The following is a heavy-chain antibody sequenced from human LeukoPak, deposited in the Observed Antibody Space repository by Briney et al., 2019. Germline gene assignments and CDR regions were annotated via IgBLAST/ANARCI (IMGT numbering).Heavy chain of an antibody. CDR2: IYHSGST. CDR3: ARDTLPAAMRSWFDP. J-gene: IGHJ5*02. Sequence: SETLSLTCTVSGGSISSSSYYWGWIRQPPGKGLEWIGSIYHSGSTYYNPSLKSRVTISVDTSKNQFSLKLSSVTAADTAVYYRARDTLPAAMRSWFDPWGQGTLVTVSS. V-gene: IGHV4-39*07. CDR1: GGSISSSSYY. D-gene: IGHD2-2*01.